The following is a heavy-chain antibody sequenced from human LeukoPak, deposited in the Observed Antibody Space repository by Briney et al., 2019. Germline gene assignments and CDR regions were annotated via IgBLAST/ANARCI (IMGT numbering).Heavy chain of an antibody. CDR3: ALKNWDIDY. J-gene: IGHJ4*02. D-gene: IGHD7-27*01. V-gene: IGHV3-30*03. Sequence: GGSLRLSCAASGFTFSSYGMHWVRQAPGKGLEWVAVISYDGSNKYYADSVKGRFTISRDNSKNTLYLQMNSLRAEDTAVYYCALKNWDIDYWGQGTLVTVSS. CDR2: ISYDGSNK. CDR1: GFTFSSYG.